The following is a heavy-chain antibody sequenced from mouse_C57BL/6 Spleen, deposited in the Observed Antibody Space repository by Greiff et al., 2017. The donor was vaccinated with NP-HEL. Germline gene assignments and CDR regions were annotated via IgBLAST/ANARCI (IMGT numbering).Heavy chain of an antibody. CDR2: IDPSDSYT. V-gene: IGHV1-50*01. CDR3: ARRGTAPWFAY. D-gene: IGHD3-3*01. J-gene: IGHJ3*01. CDR1: GYTFTSYW. Sequence: QVQLQQPGAELVKPGASVKLSCKASGYTFTSYWMQWVKQRPGQGLEWIREIDPSDSYTNYNQKFKGKATLTVDTSSSTAYMQLSSLTSEDSAVYYCARRGTAPWFAYWGQGTLVTVSA.